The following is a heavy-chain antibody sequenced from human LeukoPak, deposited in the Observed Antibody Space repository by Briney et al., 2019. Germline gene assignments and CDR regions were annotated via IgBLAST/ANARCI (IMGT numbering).Heavy chain of an antibody. V-gene: IGHV3-23*01. Sequence: SGGSLRLSCAASGFTFSSYAMNWVRQAPGKGLEWVSAISGSGGSTYFADSVKGRFTISRDNSKNTLYLQMNSLRAEDTAVYYCAAIRGSGPFYYYMSVWGKGTTVTVSS. CDR1: GFTFSSYA. CDR2: ISGSGGST. CDR3: AAIRGSGPFYYYMSV. J-gene: IGHJ6*03. D-gene: IGHD3-10*01.